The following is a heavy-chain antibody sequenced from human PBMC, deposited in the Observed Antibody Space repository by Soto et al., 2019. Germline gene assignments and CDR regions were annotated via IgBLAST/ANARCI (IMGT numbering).Heavy chain of an antibody. J-gene: IGHJ6*03. V-gene: IGHV1-18*01. D-gene: IGHD3-3*01. CDR3: ARALYAYDFWSGAPYYYYYYMDV. CDR2: ISAYNGNT. CDR1: GYTFTSYG. Sequence: ASVKVSCKASGYTFTSYGISWVRQAPGQGLEWMGWISAYNGNTNYAQKLQGRVTMTTDTSTSTAYMELRSLRSDDTAVYYCARALYAYDFWSGAPYYYYYYMDVWGKGTTVTVSS.